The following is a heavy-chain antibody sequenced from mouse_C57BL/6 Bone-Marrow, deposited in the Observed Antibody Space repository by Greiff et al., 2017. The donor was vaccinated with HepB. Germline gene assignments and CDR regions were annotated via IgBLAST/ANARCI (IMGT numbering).Heavy chain of an antibody. CDR1: GYTFTSYG. Sequence: QVQLQQSGAELARPGASVKLSCKASGYTFTSYGISWVKQRTGQGLEWIGEIYPRSGNTYYNEKFKGKATLTADKSSSTAYMELRSLTSEDSAVYFCARFLYSNYGPWFAYWGQGTLVTVSA. CDR2: IYPRSGNT. CDR3: ARFLYSNYGPWFAY. D-gene: IGHD2-5*01. J-gene: IGHJ3*01. V-gene: IGHV1-81*01.